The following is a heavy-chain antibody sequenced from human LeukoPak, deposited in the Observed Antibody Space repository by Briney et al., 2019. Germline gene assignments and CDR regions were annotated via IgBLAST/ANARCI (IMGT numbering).Heavy chain of an antibody. CDR3: ARPNYYDSSGYFYFDY. CDR2: IKPNSGGT. V-gene: IGHV1-2*02. D-gene: IGHD3-22*01. J-gene: IGHJ4*02. Sequence: ASVKDSCKASGYTFTGYYMHWVRQAPGQGLEWMGWIKPNSGGTNYAQKFQGRVTMTRDTSISTGYMELSRLRSDDTAVYYCARPNYYDSSGYFYFDYWGQGTLVTVSS. CDR1: GYTFTGYY.